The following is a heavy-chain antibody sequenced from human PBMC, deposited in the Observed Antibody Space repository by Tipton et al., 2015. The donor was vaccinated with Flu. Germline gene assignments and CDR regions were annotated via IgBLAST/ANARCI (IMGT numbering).Heavy chain of an antibody. CDR3: ASGGDCSSTSCYGGYYFDY. V-gene: IGHV4-34*01. CDR2: INHSGST. Sequence: TLSLTCAVYGGSFSGYYWSWIRQPPGKGLEWIGEINHSGSTNYNPSLKSRVTISVDTSKNQFSLKLSSVTAADTAVYYCASGGDCSSTSCYGGYYFDYWGQGTLVTVSS. CDR1: GGSFSGYY. D-gene: IGHD2-2*03. J-gene: IGHJ4*02.